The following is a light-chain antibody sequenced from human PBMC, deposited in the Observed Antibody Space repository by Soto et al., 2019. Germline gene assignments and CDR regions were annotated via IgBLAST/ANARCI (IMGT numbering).Light chain of an antibody. Sequence: QSLLTQPASVSGSPGQSITISCTGTSSDVGGYNYVSWYQQHTGKAPNLMIYEVSNGPSGVSNRFSGSKSDNTASLTISGLQAEDEADYYWSSYTSFSTDVFGIGNKVIAL. J-gene: IGLJ1*01. CDR2: EVS. V-gene: IGLV2-14*01. CDR3: SSYTSFSTDV. CDR1: SSDVGGYNY.